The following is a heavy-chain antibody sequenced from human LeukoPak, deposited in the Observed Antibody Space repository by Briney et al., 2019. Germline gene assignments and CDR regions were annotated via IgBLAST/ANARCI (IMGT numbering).Heavy chain of an antibody. V-gene: IGHV3-43*02. CDR2: ITWDGGST. Sequence: GGSLRLSCAASGFTFSSYGMSWVRQAPGKGLEWVSLITWDGGSTYYADSVKGRFTISRDNGKNSLYLQMNSLRTEDTALYYCAKGKNTGSYLSHVDYWGQGTLVTVSS. J-gene: IGHJ4*02. D-gene: IGHD3-10*01. CDR3: AKGKNTGSYLSHVDY. CDR1: GFTFSSYG.